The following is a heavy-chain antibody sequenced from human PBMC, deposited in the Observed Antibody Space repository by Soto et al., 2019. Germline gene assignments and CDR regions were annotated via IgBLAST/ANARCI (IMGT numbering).Heavy chain of an antibody. J-gene: IGHJ6*02. Sequence: GGSLRLSCAASGFTFSSYAMSWVRQAPGKGLEWVSAISGSGGSTYYADSVKGRFTISRDNSKNTLYLQMNSLRAEDTAVYYCAKFQGSSWADHYYYGRDVSGQGTTVTVSS. CDR3: AKFQGSSWADHYYYGRDV. V-gene: IGHV3-23*01. CDR2: ISGSGGST. D-gene: IGHD6-13*01. CDR1: GFTFSSYA.